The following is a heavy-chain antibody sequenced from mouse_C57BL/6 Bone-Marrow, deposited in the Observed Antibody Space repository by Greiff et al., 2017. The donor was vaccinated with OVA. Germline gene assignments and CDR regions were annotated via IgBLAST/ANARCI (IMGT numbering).Heavy chain of an antibody. CDR3: ARVWIYYGNLDY. D-gene: IGHD2-1*01. CDR2: INPNNGGT. J-gene: IGHJ2*01. Sequence: EVQLQQSGPELVKPGASVKMSCKASGYTFTDYNMHWVKQSHGKSLEWIGYINPNNGGTSYNQKFKGKATLTVNKSSSTAYMELRSLTSEDSAVYYGARVWIYYGNLDYWGQGTTLTVSS. CDR1: GYTFTDYN. V-gene: IGHV1-22*01.